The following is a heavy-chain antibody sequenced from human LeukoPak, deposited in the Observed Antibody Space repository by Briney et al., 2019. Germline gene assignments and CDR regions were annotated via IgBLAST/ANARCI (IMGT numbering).Heavy chain of an antibody. CDR2: INPKSGGT. J-gene: IGHJ3*02. CDR1: GYSFTVHY. D-gene: IGHD3-10*01. CDR3: ARNLWLGESSDAFYM. V-gene: IGHV1-2*02. Sequence: ASVKVSCKASGYSFTVHYMHWVRQVPGQGLEWMGWINPKSGGTNYAQKFQGRVTMTRDTSISTAYMHISSLRSDDTAVYYCARNLWLGESSDAFYMWGQGTVVIVSS.